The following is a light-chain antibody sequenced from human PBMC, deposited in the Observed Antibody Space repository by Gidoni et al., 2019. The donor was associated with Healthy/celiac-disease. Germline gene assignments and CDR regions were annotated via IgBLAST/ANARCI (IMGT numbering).Light chain of an antibody. CDR3: QQRSA. CDR2: DAS. J-gene: IGKJ2*01. Sequence: EIVLTQSPATLSLSPGERATLSCRASQSVSSYLAWYQQNTGQAPRLLIYDASNRATGIPARFSGSGSGTDFTLTISSLEPEDFAVYYCQQRSAFXQXTKLEIK. V-gene: IGKV3-11*01. CDR1: QSVSSY.